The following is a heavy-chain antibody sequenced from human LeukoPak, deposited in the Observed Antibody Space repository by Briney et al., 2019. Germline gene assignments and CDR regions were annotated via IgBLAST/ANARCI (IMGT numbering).Heavy chain of an antibody. CDR2: ISPDGNNE. Sequence: GGSLRLSCAASGFTFSTFGIHWVRQAPGRGLEWVAAISPDGNNEYYTDSVKSRFSISRDNSKNMIYLQMNSLRGEDSAVYYCAKVNNYDDYWGQGTLVTVSS. D-gene: IGHD1/OR15-1a*01. CDR3: AKVNNYDDY. J-gene: IGHJ4*02. CDR1: GFTFSTFG. V-gene: IGHV3-30*18.